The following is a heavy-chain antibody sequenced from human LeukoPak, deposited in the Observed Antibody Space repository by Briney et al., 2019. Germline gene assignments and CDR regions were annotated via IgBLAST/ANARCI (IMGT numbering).Heavy chain of an antibody. V-gene: IGHV3-74*01. CDR2: INSDGTTT. D-gene: IGHD1-20*01. J-gene: IGHJ4*02. CDR3: SRIPITTTTSLDY. Sequence: PGGSLRLSCAASGFTFSNYWMHWVRQTPGKGLVWVSRINSDGTTTTYADSVKGRFTISRDNAKNTLYLQMDSLRDEDTAVYYCSRIPITTTTSLDYWGQGTLVTVSS. CDR1: GFTFSNYW.